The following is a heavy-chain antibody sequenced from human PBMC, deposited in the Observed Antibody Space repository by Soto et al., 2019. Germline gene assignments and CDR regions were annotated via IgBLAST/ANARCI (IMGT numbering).Heavy chain of an antibody. CDR2: ISTSGGST. CDR1: GFTFSSYA. J-gene: IGHJ6*02. Sequence: EVQLFESGGGLVQPGGSLRLSCAASGFTFSSYAMSWVRQAPGKGLEWVSSISTSGGSTYYADSVKGRFTISRDKSNNTLYLQMNSLRGEDTAVYYCSLSDRYYGMDIWGLGTTVTVSS. CDR3: SLSDRYYGMDI. V-gene: IGHV3-23*01.